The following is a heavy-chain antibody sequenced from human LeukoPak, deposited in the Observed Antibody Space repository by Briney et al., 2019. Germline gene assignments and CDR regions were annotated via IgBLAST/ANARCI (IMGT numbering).Heavy chain of an antibody. CDR2: ISAYNGNT. Sequence: ASVKVSCKASGYTFTSYGISWVRQAPGQGLEWMGWISAYNGNTNYAQKLQGRVTMTTDTSTGTAYMELRSLRSDDTAVYYCARGGRAITFGGVIALAFDYWGQGTLVTVSS. CDR1: GYTFTSYG. D-gene: IGHD3-16*02. J-gene: IGHJ4*02. V-gene: IGHV1-18*01. CDR3: ARGGRAITFGGVIALAFDY.